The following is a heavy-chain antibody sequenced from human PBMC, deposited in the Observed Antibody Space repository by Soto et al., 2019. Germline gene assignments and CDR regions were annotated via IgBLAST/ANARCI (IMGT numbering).Heavy chain of an antibody. V-gene: IGHV1-69*06. D-gene: IGHD5-18*01. CDR1: GRIFRSVP. CDR3: AIVGSRDAYIYVLDH. CDR2: VISASGSV. J-gene: IGHJ1*01. Sequence: QVQLVQSGAAVKKPGSSVQISCQASGRIFRSVPISWVGQVPGQGLEWVGGVISASGSVRYAKKFQDRVSISALNPRGVGYLQLCSLSSDDTAIYYCAIVGSRDAYIYVLDHWGRGTMVTVSS.